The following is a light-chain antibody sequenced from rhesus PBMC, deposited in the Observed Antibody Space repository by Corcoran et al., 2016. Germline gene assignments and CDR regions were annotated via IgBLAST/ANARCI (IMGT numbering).Light chain of an antibody. CDR2: SAS. CDR1: QEIGSD. V-gene: IGKV1-28*01. CDR3: LPHAFYPFT. J-gene: IGKJ3*01. Sequence: DIQMTQSPCSLSASVGDTVTNTCRGSQEIGSDLNWFQAKPGKAPNLLFYSASSLESGVPSRFSGSGSGTEFTLTLSSLQPEDFAAYYCLPHAFYPFTFGPGTKLDIK.